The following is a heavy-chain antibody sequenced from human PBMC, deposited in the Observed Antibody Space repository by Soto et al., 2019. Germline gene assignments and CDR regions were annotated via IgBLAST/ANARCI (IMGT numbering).Heavy chain of an antibody. V-gene: IGHV3-66*01. Sequence: EVQLVESGGGLVQPGGSLRLSCAASGFTVSSNYMSWVRQAPGKGLEWVSVIYSGGSTYYSDSVKGRFSISRDNSKNTLYLQMNSMRAEDTAVYYCARSITFGGVPLWGQGTLVTVSS. J-gene: IGHJ4*02. CDR3: ARSITFGGVPL. D-gene: IGHD3-16*01. CDR2: IYSGGST. CDR1: GFTVSSNY.